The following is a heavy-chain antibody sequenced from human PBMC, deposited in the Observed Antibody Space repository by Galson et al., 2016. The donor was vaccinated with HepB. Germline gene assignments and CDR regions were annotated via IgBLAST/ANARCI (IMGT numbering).Heavy chain of an antibody. D-gene: IGHD1-26*01. J-gene: IGHJ4*02. CDR2: ISGSSDNT. V-gene: IGHV3-23*01. Sequence: SLRLSCAASGFTFSSYGMSWVRQVSGKGLEWVSGISGSSDNTYYADSVKGRFTISRDISKNTLYLQMNSLRAEDTAVYYCAKNSLRVIVGAADYWGQGTLVTVSS. CDR3: AKNSLRVIVGAADY. CDR1: GFTFSSYG.